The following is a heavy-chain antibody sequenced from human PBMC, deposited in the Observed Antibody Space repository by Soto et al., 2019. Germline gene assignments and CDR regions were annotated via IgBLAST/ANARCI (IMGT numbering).Heavy chain of an antibody. CDR2: IYYSGNT. Sequence: PSGTLSLTCTVSGDSMSSCAYYWNWIRQHPGKGLEWIGYIYYSGNTYYNPSLKSRIVISVDTSKNQFSLNLGSVTAADTAIYYCASSYSGYLDNWGRGALVTVSS. CDR1: GDSMSSCAYY. J-gene: IGHJ4*02. V-gene: IGHV4-31*03. CDR3: ASSYSGYLDN. D-gene: IGHD3-22*01.